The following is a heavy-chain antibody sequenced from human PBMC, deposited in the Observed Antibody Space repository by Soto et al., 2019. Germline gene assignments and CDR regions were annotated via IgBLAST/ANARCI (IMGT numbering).Heavy chain of an antibody. CDR3: ARAPESGGSIFGVVIWFDGMDV. CDR1: GFTFSSYS. V-gene: IGHV3-48*02. D-gene: IGHD3-3*01. Sequence: GGSLRLSCAASGFTFSSYSMNWVRQAPGKGLEWVSYISSSSSTIYYADSVKGRFTISRDNAKNSLYLQMNSLRDEDTAVYYCARAPESGGSIFGVVIWFDGMDVWGQGTTVTVSS. J-gene: IGHJ6*02. CDR2: ISSSSSTI.